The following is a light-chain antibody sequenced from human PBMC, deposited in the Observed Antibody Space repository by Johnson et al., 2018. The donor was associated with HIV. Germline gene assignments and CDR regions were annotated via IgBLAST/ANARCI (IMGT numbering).Light chain of an antibody. CDR2: ENN. CDR1: SSNIGNNY. Sequence: QSVLTQPPSVSAAPGQKVTISCSGSSSNIGNNYVSWYQQLPGTAPKLLIYENNKRPSGIPDRFSASKSGTSATLDITGLQPGDEADYYCGTWDSSLGAHYVFGSGTEVTVL. CDR3: GTWDSSLGAHYV. V-gene: IGLV1-51*02. J-gene: IGLJ1*01.